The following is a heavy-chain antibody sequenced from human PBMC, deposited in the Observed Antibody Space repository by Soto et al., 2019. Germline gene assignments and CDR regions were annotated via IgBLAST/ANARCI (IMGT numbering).Heavy chain of an antibody. CDR2: IIPIFGTA. J-gene: IGHJ6*02. CDR1: GGTFSSYA. D-gene: IGHD6-13*01. CDR3: ARVLVIAAAGPQLGYYYYYGMDV. Sequence: SVKVSCKASGGTFSSYAISWVRQAPGQGLEWMGGIIPIFGTANYAQKFQGRVTITADESTSTAYMELSSLRSEDTAVYYCARVLVIAAAGPQLGYYYYYGMDVWGQGTTVTVSS. V-gene: IGHV1-69*13.